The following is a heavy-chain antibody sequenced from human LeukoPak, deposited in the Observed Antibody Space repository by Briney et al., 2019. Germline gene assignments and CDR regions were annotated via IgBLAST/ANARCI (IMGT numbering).Heavy chain of an antibody. Sequence: SETLSLTCAVYGGSFSGYYWSWICQPPGKGLEWIGEINHSGSTNYNPSLKSRVTISVDTSKNQFSLKLSSVTAADTAVYYCARPAAATNWFDPWGQGTLVTVSS. V-gene: IGHV4-34*01. J-gene: IGHJ5*02. D-gene: IGHD2-15*01. CDR3: ARPAAATNWFDP. CDR1: GGSFSGYY. CDR2: INHSGST.